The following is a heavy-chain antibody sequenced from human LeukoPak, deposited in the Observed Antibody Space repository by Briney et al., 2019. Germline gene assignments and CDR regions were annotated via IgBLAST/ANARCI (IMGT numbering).Heavy chain of an antibody. Sequence: ASVKVSCKASGGTFSSYAISWVRQAPGQGLEWMGGIIPIFGTANYAQKFQGRVTITADVSTSTAYMELSSLRSEDTAVYYCARAPPYSYGANNNWFDPWGQGTLVTVSS. CDR3: ARAPPYSYGANNNWFDP. CDR1: GGTFSSYA. CDR2: IIPIFGTA. D-gene: IGHD5-18*01. V-gene: IGHV1-69*13. J-gene: IGHJ5*02.